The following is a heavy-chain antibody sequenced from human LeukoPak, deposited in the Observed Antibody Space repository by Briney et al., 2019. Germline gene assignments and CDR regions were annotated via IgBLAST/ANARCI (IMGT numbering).Heavy chain of an antibody. V-gene: IGHV1-24*01. CDR3: ATALTLRGEYYFDY. J-gene: IGHJ4*02. Sequence: ASVKVSCKVSGYTLTELSMHWVRQAPGKGLEWMGGFDPEDGETIYAQKFQGRVTMTEDTSTDTVYMELSSLRSEDTAVYYCATALTLRGEYYFDYWGQGTLVTVSS. CDR2: FDPEDGET. D-gene: IGHD4-17*01. CDR1: GYTLTELS.